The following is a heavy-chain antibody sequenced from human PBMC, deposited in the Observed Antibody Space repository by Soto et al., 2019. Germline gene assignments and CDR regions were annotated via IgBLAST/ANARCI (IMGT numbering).Heavy chain of an antibody. V-gene: IGHV4-34*01. CDR2: INHSGST. J-gene: IGHJ6*03. Sequence: LELLRHTYAVEEGTSIDHGCRRIIKPQGKGLEWIGEINHSGSTNYNPSLKSRVTISVDTSKNQFSLKLSSVTAADTAVYYCARVDFDWDSPINDMDVWGKGTTVTVS. CDR3: ARVDFDWDSPINDMDV. CDR1: EGTSIDHG. D-gene: IGHD3-9*01.